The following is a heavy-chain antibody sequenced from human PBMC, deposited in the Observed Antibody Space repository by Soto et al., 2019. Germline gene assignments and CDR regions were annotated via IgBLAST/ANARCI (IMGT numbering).Heavy chain of an antibody. D-gene: IGHD2-15*01. Sequence: LRRPCAASGITLRSYDNSWVRQATGQGREWVPSISGRGCTIYYADSLKGRFSSSRNNPKHTLHLQMNRLSAEDTAVYYCAKVPPKKLLGYYGVFDYWGQGTLVTVSS. V-gene: IGHV3-23*01. CDR3: AKVPPKKLLGYYGVFDY. CDR1: GITLRSYD. J-gene: IGHJ4*02. CDR2: ISGRGCTI.